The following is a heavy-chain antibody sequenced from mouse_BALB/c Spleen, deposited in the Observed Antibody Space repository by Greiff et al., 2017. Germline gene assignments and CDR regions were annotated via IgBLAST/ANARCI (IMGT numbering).Heavy chain of an antibody. CDR3: AHGDDVAY. J-gene: IGHJ3*01. CDR2: IDPANGNT. V-gene: IGHV14-3*02. Sequence: EVQLQQSGAELVKPGASVKLSCTASGFNIKDTYMHWVKQRPEQGLEWIGRIDPANGNTKYDPKFQGKATITADTSSNTAYLQLSSLTSEDTAVYYCAHGDDVAYWGQGTLVTVSA. CDR1: GFNIKDTY. D-gene: IGHD2-2*01.